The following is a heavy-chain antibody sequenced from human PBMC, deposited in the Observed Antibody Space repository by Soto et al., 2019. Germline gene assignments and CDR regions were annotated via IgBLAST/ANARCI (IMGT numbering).Heavy chain of an antibody. V-gene: IGHV1-18*01. CDR1: VYGYSRDV. J-gene: IGHJ4*02. Sequence: APVNGYRKSVVYGYSRDVSSRRRQASGQGLEWMGWISAYNGNTNYAQKLQGRLTMTRDTSIATAYMELSSLTSEDTAVYYCARGIDAGVDFWGQGTLVTVSS. CDR3: ARGIDAGVDF. D-gene: IGHD2-15*01. CDR2: ISAYNGNT.